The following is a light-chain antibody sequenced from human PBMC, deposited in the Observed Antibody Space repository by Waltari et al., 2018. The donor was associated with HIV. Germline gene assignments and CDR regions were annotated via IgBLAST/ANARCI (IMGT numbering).Light chain of an antibody. J-gene: IGKJ1*01. Sequence: DIVMTQSPDSLAVSLGERATINCMSSQNLLYTSNNRNYLAWYQKKPGQPPKLLIYWASTRNSGVPDRFSGSGSGTDFTLTISSLQAEDVAFYYWQQYYDTPRTFGQGTKVEVK. CDR3: QQYYDTPRT. CDR2: WAS. CDR1: QNLLYTSNNRNY. V-gene: IGKV4-1*01.